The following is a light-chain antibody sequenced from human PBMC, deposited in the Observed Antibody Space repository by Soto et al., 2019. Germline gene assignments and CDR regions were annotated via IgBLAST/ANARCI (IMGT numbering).Light chain of an antibody. CDR3: QVWDSSSVV. J-gene: IGLJ2*01. CDR1: NIGSKS. V-gene: IGLV3-21*04. CDR2: YDS. Sequence: SYELTQPPSVSVAPGKTARITCGGNNIGSKSVHWYQQKPGQAPVLVIYYDSDRPSGIPERFSGSNSGNTATLTISRVEAGDEADYYRQVWDSSSVVFGGGTKLTVL.